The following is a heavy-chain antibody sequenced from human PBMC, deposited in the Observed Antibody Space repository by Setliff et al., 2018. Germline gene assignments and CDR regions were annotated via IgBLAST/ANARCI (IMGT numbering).Heavy chain of an antibody. CDR1: GGTFSSYA. V-gene: IGHV1-69*13. Sequence: SVKVSCKASGGTFSSYAISWVRQAPGQGLEWMGGIIPIFGTANYAQKFQGRVTITADESTSTAYMELSSLRSEDTAVYYCARDLFRTTIDDYGDYAFYGMDVWGPETLLVTVSS. D-gene: IGHD4-17*01. CDR2: IIPIFGTA. J-gene: IGHJ6*01. CDR3: ARDLFRTTIDDYGDYAFYGMDV.